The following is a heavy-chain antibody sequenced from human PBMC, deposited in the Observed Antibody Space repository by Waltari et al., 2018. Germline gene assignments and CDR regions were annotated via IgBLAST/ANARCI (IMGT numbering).Heavy chain of an antibody. CDR1: GFTFSPYN. CDR3: AGDGPGGTFDY. D-gene: IGHD1-1*01. CDR2: ISRGSSYI. J-gene: IGHJ4*02. V-gene: IGHV3-21*01. Sequence: EVQLVESGGGLVKPGGSLRVSCAAAGFTFSPYNVHWVRQAPGKGLEWVSFISRGSSYIYYADSVKGRFTSSRDNAKNSLYLQMSSLRAEDTAVYYCAGDGPGGTFDYWGQGTLVTVSS.